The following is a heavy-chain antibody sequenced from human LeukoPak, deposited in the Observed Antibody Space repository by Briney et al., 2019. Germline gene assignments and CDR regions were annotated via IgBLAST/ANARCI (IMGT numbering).Heavy chain of an antibody. D-gene: IGHD2-21*01. Sequence: GGSLRLSCAASGFTFSTYNMNWVRQAPGKGLEWVSSISGSSSYIYYADSVKGRFTISRDNAKNSLYLQMNSLRAEDTAVYYCAREYYVGGYSVPTFYMDVWGKGTTVTVSS. CDR1: GFTFSTYN. CDR2: ISGSSSYI. CDR3: AREYYVGGYSVPTFYMDV. J-gene: IGHJ6*03. V-gene: IGHV3-21*01.